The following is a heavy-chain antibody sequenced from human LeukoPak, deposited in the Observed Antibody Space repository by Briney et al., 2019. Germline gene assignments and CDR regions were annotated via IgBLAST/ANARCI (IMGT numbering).Heavy chain of an antibody. CDR3: ARQAGFGVVIRIGY. Sequence: SETLSLTFAVYGGSFSGYYWSWIRQPPGKGLEWIGEINHSGSTNYNPSLKSRVTISVDTSKNQFSLKLSSVTAADTAVYYCARQAGFGVVIRIGYWGQGTLVTVSS. CDR2: INHSGST. J-gene: IGHJ4*02. CDR1: GGSFSGYY. D-gene: IGHD3-3*01. V-gene: IGHV4-34*01.